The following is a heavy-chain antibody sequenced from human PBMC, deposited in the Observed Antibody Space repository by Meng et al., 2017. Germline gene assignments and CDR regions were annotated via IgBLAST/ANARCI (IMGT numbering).Heavy chain of an antibody. D-gene: IGHD5-24*01. Sequence: GGSLRLSCAASGFTVSSNYMSWVRQAPGKGLEWVSVIYSGGSTYYADSVKGRFTISRDNSKNTLYLQMNSLRAEDTAVYYCARVASRDGYIDAFDIWGQGTMVTVSS. V-gene: IGHV3-66*02. CDR2: IYSGGST. J-gene: IGHJ3*02. CDR1: GFTVSSNY. CDR3: ARVASRDGYIDAFDI.